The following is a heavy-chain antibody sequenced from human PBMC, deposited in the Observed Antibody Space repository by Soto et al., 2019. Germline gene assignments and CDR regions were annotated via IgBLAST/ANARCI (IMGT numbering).Heavy chain of an antibody. J-gene: IGHJ6*02. V-gene: IGHV4-39*01. CDR3: ARHIPGDYHLYYYGMVV. Sequence: SETLSLTCTVSGGSISSSSYYWGWIRQPPGKGLEWIGSIYYSGSTYYNPSLKSRVTISVDTSKNQFSLKLSSMTAADTAVYYCARHIPGDYHLYYYGMVVLGQGTTVTGSS. CDR2: IYYSGST. D-gene: IGHD4-17*01. CDR1: GGSISSSSYY.